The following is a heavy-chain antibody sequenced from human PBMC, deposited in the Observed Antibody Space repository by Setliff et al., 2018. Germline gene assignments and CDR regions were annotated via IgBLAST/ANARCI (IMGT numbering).Heavy chain of an antibody. CDR3: TRHEDRNKCTSSSCYRENDAFDV. D-gene: IGHD2-2*01. Sequence: PGESLKISCKASGYIFTNYWIGWVRQMPGKGLEWMGVIYPGDSDTRYSPSFQGQVTISPDKSINTAYLQWSSLKASDTAIYYCTRHEDRNKCTSSSCYRENDAFDVWGQGAMVTVSS. CDR1: GYIFTNYW. V-gene: IGHV5-51*01. J-gene: IGHJ3*01. CDR2: IYPGDSDT.